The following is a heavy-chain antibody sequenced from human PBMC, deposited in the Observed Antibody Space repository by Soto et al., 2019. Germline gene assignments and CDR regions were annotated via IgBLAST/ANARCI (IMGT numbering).Heavy chain of an antibody. CDR2: IYPSNSET. V-gene: IGHV5-51*01. CDR1: GYTFTSYW. J-gene: IGHJ4*02. Sequence: PXESLKISFKAYGYTFTSYWIGWVRQIPGKGLEWMGIIYPSNSETRFSPSFQGQVTLSADKSIFTAYLQWSSLKASDTAIYYCARQAYHYDTYSFGYWGQGTLVTVSS. CDR3: ARQAYHYDTYSFGY. D-gene: IGHD3-22*01.